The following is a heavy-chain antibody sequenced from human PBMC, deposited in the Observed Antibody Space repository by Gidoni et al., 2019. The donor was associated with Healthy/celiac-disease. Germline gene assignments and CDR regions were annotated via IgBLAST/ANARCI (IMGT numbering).Heavy chain of an antibody. CDR2: ISSNGGST. CDR1: GFTFSSYA. D-gene: IGHD6-19*01. CDR3: VKDRRYSSGWHDY. V-gene: IGHV3-64D*06. J-gene: IGHJ4*02. Sequence: EVQLVESGGGLVQPGGSLRLSCSASGFTFSSYAMHWVRQAPGKGLEYVSAISSNGGSTYYADSVKGRFTISRDNSKNTLYLQMSSLRAEDTAVYYCVKDRRYSSGWHDYWGQGTLVTVSS.